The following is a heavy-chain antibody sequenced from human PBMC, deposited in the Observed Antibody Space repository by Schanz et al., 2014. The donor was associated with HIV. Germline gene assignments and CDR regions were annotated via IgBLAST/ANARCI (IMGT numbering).Heavy chain of an antibody. J-gene: IGHJ6*02. CDR1: GFTFSTYA. V-gene: IGHV3-23*04. CDR2: ISGSVGST. D-gene: IGHD3-3*01. Sequence: EVQVVESGGGLVKPGGSLRLSCAASGFTFSTYAMSWVRQAPGKGLEWVSSISGSVGSTYYADSVKGRFTISRDNSKNTLYLEMNSLRAEDTAVYYCARDVTRNYDFWSGYYAAYGMDVWGQGTTVTVSS. CDR3: ARDVTRNYDFWSGYYAAYGMDV.